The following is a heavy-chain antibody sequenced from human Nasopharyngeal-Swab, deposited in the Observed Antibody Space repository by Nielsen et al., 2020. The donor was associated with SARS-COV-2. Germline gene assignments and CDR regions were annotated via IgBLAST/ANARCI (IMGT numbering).Heavy chain of an antibody. CDR3: ARSGDCSGGRCNDAFDI. Sequence: SGPTLVKPTQTLTLTCTFSGFPLSTSGMCVNWIRQPPGKALEWLALIDWGDDKYYSTSLKTRLTISKDSSKDEVVLTMTNMDPVDTATYYCARSGDCSGGRCNDAFDIWGQGTMVTVSS. J-gene: IGHJ3*02. CDR1: GFPLSTSGMC. CDR2: IDWGDDK. V-gene: IGHV2-70*01. D-gene: IGHD2-15*01.